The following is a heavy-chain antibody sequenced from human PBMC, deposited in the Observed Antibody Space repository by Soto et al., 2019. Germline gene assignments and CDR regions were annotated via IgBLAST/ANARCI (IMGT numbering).Heavy chain of an antibody. J-gene: IGHJ4*02. D-gene: IGHD5-18*01. Sequence: EVQLLESGGGLVQPGRSLRLSCAASGFTFDDYAMHWVRQAPGKGLEWVSGISWNSGIIDYADSVKGRFTISRDNAKNSLYLQMNSLRAEDTALHYCAKGYSYGVLEPLGYWGQGTLVTVSS. V-gene: IGHV3-9*01. CDR3: AKGYSYGVLEPLGY. CDR2: ISWNSGII. CDR1: GFTFDDYA.